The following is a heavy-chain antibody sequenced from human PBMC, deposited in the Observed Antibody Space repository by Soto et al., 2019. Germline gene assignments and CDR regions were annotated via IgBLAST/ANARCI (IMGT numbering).Heavy chain of an antibody. CDR1: GFSFSSYG. CDR2: IWYDGSNK. D-gene: IGHD5-12*01. J-gene: IGHJ4*02. CDR3: ARDGDGDIVATNDY. Sequence: GGSLRLSCAASGFSFSSYGMHWVRQAPGKGLEWVAVIWYDGSNKYYADSVKGRFTISRDNSKNTLYLQMNSLRAEDTAVYYCARDGDGDIVATNDYWGQGTLVTVSS. V-gene: IGHV3-33*01.